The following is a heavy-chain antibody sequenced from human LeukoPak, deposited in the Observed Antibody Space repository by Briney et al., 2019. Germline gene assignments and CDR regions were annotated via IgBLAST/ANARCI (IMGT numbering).Heavy chain of an antibody. V-gene: IGHV1-2*02. Sequence: GASVEVSCKASGYTFTGYYMHWVRQAPGQGLEWMGWINPNSGGTNYAQKFRGRVTMTRDTSISTAYMELSRLRSDDTAVYYCATPERGYSGYDFGSWGQGTLVTVSS. CDR1: GYTFTGYY. J-gene: IGHJ4*02. D-gene: IGHD5-12*01. CDR2: INPNSGGT. CDR3: ATPERGYSGYDFGS.